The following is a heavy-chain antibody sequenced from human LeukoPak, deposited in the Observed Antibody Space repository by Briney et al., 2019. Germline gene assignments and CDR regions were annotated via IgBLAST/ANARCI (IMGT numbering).Heavy chain of an antibody. V-gene: IGHV3-30-3*01. CDR1: GFTFSSYA. CDR3: ARVGLENYYDSSGQHSYFDY. J-gene: IGHJ4*02. CDR2: ISYDGSNK. Sequence: GGSLRLSCAASGFTFSSYAMHWVRQAPGKGLEWVAVISYDGSNKYYADSVKGRFTISRDNSKNTLYLQMNSLRAEDTAVYYCARVGLENYYDSSGQHSYFDYWGQGTLVTVSS. D-gene: IGHD3-22*01.